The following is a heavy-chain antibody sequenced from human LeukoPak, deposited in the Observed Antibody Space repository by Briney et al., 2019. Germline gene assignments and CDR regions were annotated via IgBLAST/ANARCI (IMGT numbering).Heavy chain of an antibody. J-gene: IGHJ6*02. Sequence: PGRSLRLSCAASGFTFSSYAMHWVRQAPGKGLEWVTVISYDGSNKYYADSVKGRFTISRDNSKDTLYLQMNSLRAEDTAAYYCARVGQQLDRGYYYYGMDVWGQGTTVTVSS. CDR2: ISYDGSNK. CDR1: GFTFSSYA. CDR3: ARVGQQLDRGYYYYGMDV. D-gene: IGHD6-13*01. V-gene: IGHV3-30-3*01.